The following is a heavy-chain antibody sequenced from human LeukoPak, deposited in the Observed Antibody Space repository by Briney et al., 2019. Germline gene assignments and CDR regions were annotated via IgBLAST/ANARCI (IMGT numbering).Heavy chain of an antibody. V-gene: IGHV3-64*02. Sequence: GGSLRLSCAASGFTFSSYAMHWVRQAPGKGLEYVSAISSNGGSTFYADSVKGRFTISRDNSKNTLYLQMGSLRPEDMAVYYCARAFGAENFDYWGQGTLVTVSS. D-gene: IGHD1-26*01. CDR1: GFTFSSYA. CDR2: ISSNGGST. J-gene: IGHJ4*02. CDR3: ARAFGAENFDY.